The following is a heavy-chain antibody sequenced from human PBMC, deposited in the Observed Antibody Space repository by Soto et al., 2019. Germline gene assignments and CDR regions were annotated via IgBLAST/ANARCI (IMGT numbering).Heavy chain of an antibody. CDR1: GGTFSSYG. Sequence: GASVKVSCKASGGTFSSYGINWVRQAPGQGLEWVGWISPYSGYTHSAQKFHGRLTPTTDTAASTAYMELRILRSADTALYYCAREASVLIPAAQPSRFDSWGQGTLVTVSS. V-gene: IGHV1-18*01. CDR2: ISPYSGYT. J-gene: IGHJ4*02. CDR3: AREASVLIPAAQPSRFDS. D-gene: IGHD2-2*01.